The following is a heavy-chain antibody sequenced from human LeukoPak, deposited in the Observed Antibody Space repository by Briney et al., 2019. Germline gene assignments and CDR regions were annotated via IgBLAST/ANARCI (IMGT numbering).Heavy chain of an antibody. V-gene: IGHV4-39*01. D-gene: IGHD3-10*01. J-gene: IGHJ4*02. CDR2: IYYSGST. Sequence: PSETLSLTCTVTGGSISSSSNYWGWIRQPPGKGLEWIGSIYYSGSTYYNPSLKSRVTISVDTSKDQFSLKLSSLTAADTAVYYCARHRYYGSGSYSKFDYWGQGTLVTVSS. CDR1: GGSISSSSNY. CDR3: ARHRYYGSGSYSKFDY.